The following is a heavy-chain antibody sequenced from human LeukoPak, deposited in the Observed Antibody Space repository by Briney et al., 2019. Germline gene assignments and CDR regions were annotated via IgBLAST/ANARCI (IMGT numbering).Heavy chain of an antibody. J-gene: IGHJ4*02. CDR1: GFTFSRYS. Sequence: GGSLRLSXAASGFTFSRYSMNWVRQAPGKGLEWISSISSSSSFIYYADSVKGRFTISRGNAKNSLYLQMNSLRAEDTAVYYCARDPPLGSCSTISCPHLDYWGQGTLVTVSS. CDR2: ISSSSSFI. V-gene: IGHV3-21*01. CDR3: ARDPPLGSCSTISCPHLDY. D-gene: IGHD2-2*01.